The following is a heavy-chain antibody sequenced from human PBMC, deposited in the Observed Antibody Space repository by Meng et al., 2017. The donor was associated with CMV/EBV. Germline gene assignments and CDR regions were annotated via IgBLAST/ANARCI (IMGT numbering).Heavy chain of an antibody. D-gene: IGHD2-2*01. V-gene: IGHV1-69*05. CDR3: ARHFVVVPEKNWFDP. CDR1: GGTFSSYA. J-gene: IGHJ5*02. CDR2: IIPIFGTA. Sequence: KVSCKASGGTFSSYAISWVRQAPGQGLEWMGGIIPIFGTANYAQKFQGRVTITTDESTSTAYMEPSSLRSEDTAVYYCARHFVVVPEKNWFDPWGQGTLVTVSS.